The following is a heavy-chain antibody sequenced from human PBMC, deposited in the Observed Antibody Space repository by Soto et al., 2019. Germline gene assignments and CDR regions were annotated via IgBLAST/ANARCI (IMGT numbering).Heavy chain of an antibody. Sequence: QVQLVESGGGVVQPGTSLRLSCAASGFTFSSYVMHWVRLAPGKGLEWVALIWYDGSDKYYAHSVKGRFTISRDNSKNRLYLEMNGRTAEDTAVYYCARESGIMSSGDFDYWGQGTLVTVSS. CDR2: IWYDGSDK. J-gene: IGHJ4*02. V-gene: IGHV3-33*01. D-gene: IGHD1-26*01. CDR3: ARESGIMSSGDFDY. CDR1: GFTFSSYV.